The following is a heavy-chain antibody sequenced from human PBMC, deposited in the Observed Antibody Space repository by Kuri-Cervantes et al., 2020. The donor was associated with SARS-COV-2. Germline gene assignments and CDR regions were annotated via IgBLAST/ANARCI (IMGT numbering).Heavy chain of an antibody. J-gene: IGHJ5*02. CDR3: ARDNEGTSDP. CDR2: INPNSGGT. V-gene: IGHV1-2*04. CDR1: GYTFTGYY. D-gene: IGHD1-1*01. Sequence: ASVKVSCKASGYTFTGYYMHWVRQAPGQGLEWMGWINPNSGGTNYAQKFQGWVTMTRDTSISTAYMELRSLRSDDTAVYYCARDNEGTSDPWGQGTPVTVTS.